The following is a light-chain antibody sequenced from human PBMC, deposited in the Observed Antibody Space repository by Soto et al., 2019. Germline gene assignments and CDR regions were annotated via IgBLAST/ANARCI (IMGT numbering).Light chain of an antibody. J-gene: IGKJ1*01. CDR3: QQYNNWPRWT. Sequence: EIVLTQSPDTLSLSPGERATLSCRASQSISSTQLVWYQQKPGQAPTLLIFGASSRATGIPDRFSGSGSGTDFTLTISSLQSEDFAVYYCQQYNNWPRWTFGQGTKVDI. CDR1: QSISSTQ. V-gene: IGKV3-20*01. CDR2: GAS.